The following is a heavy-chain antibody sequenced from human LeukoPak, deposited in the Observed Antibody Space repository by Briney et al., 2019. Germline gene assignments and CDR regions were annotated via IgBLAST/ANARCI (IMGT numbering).Heavy chain of an antibody. CDR2: IYYSGST. CDR1: GGSISSYY. Sequence: SETLSLTCTVSGGSISSYYWSWIRQPPGRGLEGIGYIYYSGSTNYNPSLKSRVTISVDTSKNQFSLKLSSATAADTAVYYCARGTGTYAFDYWGQGTLVTVSS. V-gene: IGHV4-59*08. CDR3: ARGTGTYAFDY. J-gene: IGHJ4*02. D-gene: IGHD1-1*01.